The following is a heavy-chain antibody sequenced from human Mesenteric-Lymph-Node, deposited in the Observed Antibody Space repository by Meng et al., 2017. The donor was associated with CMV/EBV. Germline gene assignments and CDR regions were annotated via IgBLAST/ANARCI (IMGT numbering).Heavy chain of an antibody. D-gene: IGHD5-12*01. CDR1: GFTFSSYE. CDR2: ISSSGSTI. CDR3: ARSIVAAGTYYYYGMDV. Sequence: GESLKISCAASGFTFSSYEMNWVRQAPGKGLEWVSYISSSGSTIYYADSVKGRFTISRDNAKNSVYLQMTSLRADDTAVFYCARSIVAAGTYYYYGMDVWGQGTTVTVSS. V-gene: IGHV3-48*03. J-gene: IGHJ6*02.